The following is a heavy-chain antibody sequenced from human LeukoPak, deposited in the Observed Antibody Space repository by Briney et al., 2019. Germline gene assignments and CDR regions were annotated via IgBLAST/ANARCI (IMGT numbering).Heavy chain of an antibody. CDR1: GGSISSYY. CDR2: IYYSGST. Sequence: SETLSLTCTVSGGSISSYYWSWIRQPPGKGLEWIGYIYYSGSTNYNPSLKSRVTISVDTSKNQFSPKLSSVTAADTAVYYCAGVYYYDSSGYYDRPAEYFQHWGQGTLVTVSS. V-gene: IGHV4-59*01. D-gene: IGHD3-22*01. J-gene: IGHJ1*01. CDR3: AGVYYYDSSGYYDRPAEYFQH.